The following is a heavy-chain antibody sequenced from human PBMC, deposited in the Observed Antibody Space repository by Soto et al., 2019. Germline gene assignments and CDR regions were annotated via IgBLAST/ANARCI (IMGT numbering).Heavy chain of an antibody. CDR1: GYTFTIYD. V-gene: IGHV1-8*01. D-gene: IGHD2-2*02. CDR3: ARSVVPAAIHDY. CDR2: MNPNSGNT. Sequence: ASVKVSCKASGYTFTIYDINWVRQATGQGLEWMGWMNPNSGNTGYAQKFQGRVTMTRNTSISTAYMELSSLRSEDTAVYYCARSVVPAAIHDYWGQGTLVTVSS. J-gene: IGHJ4*02.